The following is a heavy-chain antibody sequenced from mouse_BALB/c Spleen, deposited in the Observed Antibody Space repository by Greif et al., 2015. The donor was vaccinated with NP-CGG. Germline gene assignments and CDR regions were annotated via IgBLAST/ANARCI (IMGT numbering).Heavy chain of an antibody. CDR1: GFSLTSYG. J-gene: IGHJ4*01. D-gene: IGHD2-14*01. CDR3: ATSIGVYAMDY. CDR2: IWGDGST. Sequence: QVQLQQPGPGLVAPSQSLSITCTVSGFSLTSYGVSWVRQPPGKGLEWLGVIWGDGSTNYHSALISRLSISKDNSKSQVFLKLNSLQTDDTATYYCATSIGVYAMDYWGQGTSVTVSS. V-gene: IGHV2-3*01.